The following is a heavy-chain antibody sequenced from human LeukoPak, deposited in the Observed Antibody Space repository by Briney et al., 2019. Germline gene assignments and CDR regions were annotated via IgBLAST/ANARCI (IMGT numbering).Heavy chain of an antibody. Sequence: PGGSLRLSCAASGFTFSTYWMHSVRQAPGKGLVWVSRINSDGSSTIYADSVKGRFTISRDNAKNTLYLQMNSLRAEDTAVYYCATSRGNWFDPWGQGTLVTVSS. CDR2: INSDGSST. CDR3: ATSRGNWFDP. V-gene: IGHV3-74*01. CDR1: GFTFSTYW. D-gene: IGHD3-10*01. J-gene: IGHJ5*02.